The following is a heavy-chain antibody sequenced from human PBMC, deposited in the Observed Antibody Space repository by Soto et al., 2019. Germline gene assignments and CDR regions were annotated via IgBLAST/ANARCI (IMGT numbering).Heavy chain of an antibody. CDR2: MYYGGST. Sequence: QLQLQESGPGLVKPSETLSLTCTVSSGSISSSSYFWGWIRQPPGKGLEWIGNMYYGGSTYYNPSLKSRVTISACTCKNQFSLRLSAVTAEDTAVYYCATPERGYCSSTSCYEAFDIWGQGTMVTVSS. J-gene: IGHJ3*02. CDR1: SGSISSSSYF. CDR3: ATPERGYCSSTSCYEAFDI. D-gene: IGHD2-2*01. V-gene: IGHV4-39*01.